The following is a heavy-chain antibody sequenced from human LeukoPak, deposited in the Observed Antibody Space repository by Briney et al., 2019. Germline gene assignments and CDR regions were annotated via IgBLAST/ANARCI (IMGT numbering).Heavy chain of an antibody. V-gene: IGHV3-23*01. Sequence: GGSLRLSCSASGFTFSTYAMSWVRQAPARGLEWVSTISTGGGSTYYADSVKGRFTVSRDNSKNTLSLQMSSLRAEDTAVYYCAKDLGSGSGWFDSWGQGTLVTVSS. J-gene: IGHJ5*01. CDR1: GFTFSTYA. CDR2: ISTGGGST. CDR3: AKDLGSGSGWFDS. D-gene: IGHD3-10*01.